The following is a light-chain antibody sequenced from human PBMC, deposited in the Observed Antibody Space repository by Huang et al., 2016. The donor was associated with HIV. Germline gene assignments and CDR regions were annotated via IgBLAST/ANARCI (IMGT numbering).Light chain of an antibody. CDR2: EAS. CDR3: QQRSNWART. CDR1: QSVSSY. J-gene: IGKJ1*01. V-gene: IGKV3-11*01. Sequence: EIVLTQSPATLSLSPGERATLSCRASQSVSSYLAWYQQKPGQAPRLLSYEASNRATGIPARFSGSGSGTDFTLTISSLEPEDFAVYYCQQRSNWARTFGQGTKVEIK.